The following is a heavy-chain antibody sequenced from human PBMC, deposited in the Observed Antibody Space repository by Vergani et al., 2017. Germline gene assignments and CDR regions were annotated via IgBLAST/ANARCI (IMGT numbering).Heavy chain of an antibody. CDR2: INHSGST. Sequence: QVQLQQWGAGLLKPSETLSLTCAVYGGSFSGYYWSWIRQPPGKGLEWIGEINHSGSTNYNPALKSRVTISVDTSTNHFSLKLSSVTAADTAVYYYARRNYYGSGAKTNWFDPWGQGTLVTVSS. D-gene: IGHD3-10*01. CDR3: ARRNYYGSGAKTNWFDP. V-gene: IGHV4-34*01. CDR1: GGSFSGYY. J-gene: IGHJ5*02.